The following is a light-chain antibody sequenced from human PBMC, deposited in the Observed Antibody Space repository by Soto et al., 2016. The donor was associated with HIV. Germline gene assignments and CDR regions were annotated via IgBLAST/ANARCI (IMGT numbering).Light chain of an antibody. CDR3: WQGTHWPPWT. J-gene: IGKJ1*01. V-gene: IGKV2-30*02. Sequence: DVALTQSPLSLPVTLGQPASISCRSSQSLVHSDGNSYLTWFHQRPGQSPRRLIYQASKRDSGVPDRFSGSGSGTDFTLKISRVEAEDVGVYYCWQGTHWPPWTFGQGTKVEVK. CDR1: QSLVHSDGNSY. CDR2: QAS.